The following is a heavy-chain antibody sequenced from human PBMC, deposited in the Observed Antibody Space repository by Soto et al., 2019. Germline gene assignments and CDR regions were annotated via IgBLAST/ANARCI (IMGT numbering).Heavy chain of an antibody. CDR3: AKDRDYFDY. Sequence: EVQLLESGGDLVQPGGSLRLSCAASGFTFSNYAMNWVRQAPGKGLEWVASIRGSAGTPYYADSVRGRFTISRDNSKNTLSLQMNSLRVEDTAVYYCAKDRDYFDYWGQGALVTVSS. J-gene: IGHJ4*02. CDR1: GFTFSNYA. V-gene: IGHV3-23*01. CDR2: IRGSAGTP.